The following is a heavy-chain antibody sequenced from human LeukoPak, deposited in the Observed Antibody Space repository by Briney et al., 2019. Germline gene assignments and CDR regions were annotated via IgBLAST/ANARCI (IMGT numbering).Heavy chain of an antibody. CDR1: GGSISSGSYY. CDR3: ARGISSTSRYYMDV. V-gene: IGHV4-61*02. D-gene: IGHD2-2*01. CDR2: IYTSGST. J-gene: IGHJ6*03. Sequence: PSQTLSLTCTVSGGSISSGSYYWSWIRQPAGKGLEWIGRIYTSGSTNYNPSLKSRVTISVDTSKNQFSLKLSSVTAADTAVYYCARGISSTSRYYMDVWGKGTTVTVSS.